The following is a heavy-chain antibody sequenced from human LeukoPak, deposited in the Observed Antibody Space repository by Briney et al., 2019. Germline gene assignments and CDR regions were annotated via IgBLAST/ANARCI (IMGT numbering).Heavy chain of an antibody. CDR1: GFTFSIYS. CDR2: IKSDGSST. CDR3: AKSDWFDP. J-gene: IGHJ5*02. Sequence: GGSLRLSCAASGFTFSIYSMHWVRQAPGKGLVWVSRIKSDGSSTSYADPVKGRFTISRDNAKNTLYLQMDSLRVEDTAVYYCAKSDWFDPWGQGTLVTVSP. V-gene: IGHV3-74*01.